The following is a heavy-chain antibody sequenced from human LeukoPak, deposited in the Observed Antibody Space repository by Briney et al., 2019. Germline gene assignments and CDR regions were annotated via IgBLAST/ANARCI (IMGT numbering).Heavy chain of an antibody. CDR1: GFTFSSYR. Sequence: GGSLRLSCAASGFTFSSYRMFWVRQAPGKGLEWVSSISSSSRDIFYADSVKGRFTISRDNAKNSLYLQMNSRRAEDTALYYCAGCRAFDTRDLEYWGQGTLVTVSS. CDR3: AGCRAFDTRDLEY. V-gene: IGHV3-21*01. J-gene: IGHJ4*02. D-gene: IGHD3-22*01. CDR2: ISSSSRDI.